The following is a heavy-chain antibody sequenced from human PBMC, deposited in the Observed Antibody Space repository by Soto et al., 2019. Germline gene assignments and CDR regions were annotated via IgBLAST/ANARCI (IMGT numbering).Heavy chain of an antibody. D-gene: IGHD1-1*01. J-gene: IGHJ4*02. CDR1: GYTFTNYY. Sequence: ASVKVSCKASGYTFTNYYLHWVRQAPGQGLEWVGMINPSARSASYAQKLRGRLTMDRDTSTTTVYMELSRLTFEDTAVYFCARDNSAANGVLDHWGQGTLVTV. CDR2: INPSARSA. V-gene: IGHV1-46*04. CDR3: ARDNSAANGVLDH.